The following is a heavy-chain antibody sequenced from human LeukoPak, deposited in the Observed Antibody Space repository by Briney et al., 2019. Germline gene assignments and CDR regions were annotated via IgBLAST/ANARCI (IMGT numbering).Heavy chain of an antibody. CDR2: ISYDGSNK. CDR3: AKDLARWFGELLPHGMDV. CDR1: GFTFSSYG. J-gene: IGHJ6*02. V-gene: IGHV3-30*18. Sequence: GRSLRLSCAASGFTFSSYGMHWVRQAPGKGLEWVAVISYDGSNKYYADSVKGRFTISRDNSKNTLYLQMNSLRAEDTAVYYCAKDLARWFGELLPHGMDVWGQGTTVPVSS. D-gene: IGHD3-10*01.